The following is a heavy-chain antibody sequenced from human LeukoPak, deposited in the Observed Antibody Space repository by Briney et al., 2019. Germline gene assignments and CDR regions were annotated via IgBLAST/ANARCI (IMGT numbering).Heavy chain of an antibody. CDR1: GFTVSSSY. D-gene: IGHD6-19*01. CDR2: IYGGGGT. Sequence: GGSLRLSCTASGFTVSSSYMTWVRQAPGKGLEWVSLIYGGGGTYYAYTVKGQFTISRHNSDNPLYLEMNSLRPDDTAVYYCARVGVGTVAGNYFDDWGQGTLASVSS. V-gene: IGHV3-53*04. J-gene: IGHJ4*02. CDR3: ARVGVGTVAGNYFDD.